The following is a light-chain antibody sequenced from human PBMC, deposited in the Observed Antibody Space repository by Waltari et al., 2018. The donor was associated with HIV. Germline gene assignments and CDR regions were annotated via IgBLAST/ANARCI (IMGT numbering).Light chain of an antibody. J-gene: IGLJ1*01. Sequence: QSVLTQPPSVSAAPRQKVTISCSGNSSNIGNNYVSWYQQLPGAPPKLLIYDHYKRPAGIPDRFAGSKPGTSATLDITGLQTGDEADFYCGTWDSTLSAYVFGTGTKVTVL. V-gene: IGLV1-51*01. CDR3: GTWDSTLSAYV. CDR2: DHY. CDR1: SSNIGNNY.